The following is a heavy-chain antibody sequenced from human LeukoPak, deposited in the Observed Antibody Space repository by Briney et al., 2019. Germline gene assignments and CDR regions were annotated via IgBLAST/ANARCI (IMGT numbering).Heavy chain of an antibody. Sequence: PSETLSLTCAVYGGSFSGYYWSWIRQPPGKGLEWIGEINHSGSTNYNPSLKSRATISVDTSKNQLSLKLSSVTAADTAVYYCARGPDWYSSTPTLGMYYYYGMDVWGQGTTVTVSS. CDR3: ARGPDWYSSTPTLGMYYYYGMDV. CDR1: GGSFSGYY. J-gene: IGHJ6*02. CDR2: INHSGST. V-gene: IGHV4-34*01. D-gene: IGHD6-13*01.